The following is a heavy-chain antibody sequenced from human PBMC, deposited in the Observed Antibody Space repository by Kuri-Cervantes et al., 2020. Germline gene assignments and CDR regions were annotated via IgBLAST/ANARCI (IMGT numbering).Heavy chain of an antibody. Sequence: CAAFGFTFSHYWLSWVSQAPGTGLEWVVAIWYDGSNKYYGDSVKGRFTISRDNSKNMLYLQMNSLRAEDTAVYYCARDGGSTSWYLFEYWGQGTLVTVSS. CDR2: IWYDGSNK. J-gene: IGHJ4*02. CDR3: ARDGGSTSWYLFEY. V-gene: IGHV3-33*08. CDR1: GFTFSHYW. D-gene: IGHD6-13*01.